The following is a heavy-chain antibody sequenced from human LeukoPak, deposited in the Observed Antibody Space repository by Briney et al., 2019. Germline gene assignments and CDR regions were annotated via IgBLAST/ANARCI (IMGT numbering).Heavy chain of an antibody. J-gene: IGHJ3*02. V-gene: IGHV4-34*01. CDR2: INHSGST. CDR1: GGSFSGYY. D-gene: IGHD5-12*01. Sequence: TSETLSLTCAVYGGSFSGYYWSWIRQPPGKGLEWIGEINHSGSTNYNPSLKSRVTISEDTSKNQFSLKLSSVTAADTAVYYCAREGRLASRAFDIWGQGTMVTVSS. CDR3: AREGRLASRAFDI.